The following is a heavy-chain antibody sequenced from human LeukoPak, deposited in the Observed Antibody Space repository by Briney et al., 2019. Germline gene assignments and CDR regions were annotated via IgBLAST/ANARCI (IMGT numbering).Heavy chain of an antibody. J-gene: IGHJ3*02. D-gene: IGHD3-22*01. Sequence: PSETLSLTCTVSGGSISSYYWSWIRQPPGKGLEWIGHIYYSGSTNYNPSLKSRVTISVDTSKNQFSLKLSSVTAADTAVYYCARDPNYYDSSGPHDAFDIWGQGTMVTVSS. V-gene: IGHV4-59*01. CDR3: ARDPNYYDSSGPHDAFDI. CDR2: IYYSGST. CDR1: GGSISSYY.